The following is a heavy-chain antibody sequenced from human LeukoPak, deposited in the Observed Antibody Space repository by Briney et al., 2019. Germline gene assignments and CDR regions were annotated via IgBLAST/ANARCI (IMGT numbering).Heavy chain of an antibody. V-gene: IGHV4-59*12. CDR3: ARDVRNYYDSSGYYLFDY. J-gene: IGHJ4*02. CDR1: GGSISSYY. Sequence: PSETLSLTCTVSGGSISSYYWSWIRQPPGKGLEWIGYIYYSGSTNYNPSLKSRVTISMDTSKNQFSLKLSSVTAADTAVYYCARDVRNYYDSSGYYLFDYWGQGTLVTVSS. CDR2: IYYSGST. D-gene: IGHD3-22*01.